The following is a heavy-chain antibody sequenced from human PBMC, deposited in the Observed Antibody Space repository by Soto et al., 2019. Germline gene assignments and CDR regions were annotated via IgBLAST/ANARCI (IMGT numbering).Heavy chain of an antibody. D-gene: IGHD1-26*01. CDR1: GASLSRYY. J-gene: IGHJ5*02. V-gene: IGHV4-4*07. Sequence: SETLSLTCNVSGASLSRYYWSWIRQPPGKGLEWIGRIYATGDTDYNPSLKSRIFMSVDMSKKQFSLTLRSVTAADTAIYYCVRDGTKNLRDRFEPWGRGILVTVSS. CDR2: IYATGDT. CDR3: VRDGTKNLRDRFEP.